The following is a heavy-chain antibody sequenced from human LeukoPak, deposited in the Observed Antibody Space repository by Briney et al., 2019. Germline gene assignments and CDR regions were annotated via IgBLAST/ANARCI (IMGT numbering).Heavy chain of an antibody. CDR1: GGSISSYY. D-gene: IGHD2-2*01. V-gene: IGHV4-59*12. CDR2: IYYSGST. CDR3: ARRRSCTSCYVTFDY. Sequence: PSETLSLTCTVSGGSISSYYWSWIRQPPGKGLEWIGYIYYSGSTNYNPSLKSRVTTSVDTSKNQVSLNVSSVTAADTAVYYCARRRSCTSCYVTFDYWGQGALVTVSS. J-gene: IGHJ4*02.